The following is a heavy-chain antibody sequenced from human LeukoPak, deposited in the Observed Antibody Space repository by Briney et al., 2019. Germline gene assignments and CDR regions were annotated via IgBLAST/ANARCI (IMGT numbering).Heavy chain of an antibody. CDR1: GITLNNNA. CDR3: AKDLRSLYESGNYGWFDP. J-gene: IGHJ5*02. CDR2: ISINGGTT. Sequence: GGSQRLSCAASGITLNNNAMSWVRQAPGKGPEWVSSISINGGTTYYADSVKGRFTISRDNSKNTLYLQMNSLRAEDTAVYYCAKDLRSLYESGNYGWFDPWGQGALVTVSS. D-gene: IGHD3-10*01. V-gene: IGHV3-23*01.